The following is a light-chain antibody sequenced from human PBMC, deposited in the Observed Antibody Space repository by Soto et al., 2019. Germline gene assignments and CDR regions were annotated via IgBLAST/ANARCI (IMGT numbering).Light chain of an antibody. CDR3: AAWDDSLNGWV. J-gene: IGLJ3*02. V-gene: IGLV1-44*01. Sequence: QAVVTQPPSASGTPRQRVTISCSGGTSNIGGNPVNWYQQLPGTAPKLLIFVDNQRPSGVSDRFSGSKSGTSASLAISGLQSEDEADYYCAAWDDSLNGWVFGGGTKLTVL. CDR1: TSNIGGNP. CDR2: VDN.